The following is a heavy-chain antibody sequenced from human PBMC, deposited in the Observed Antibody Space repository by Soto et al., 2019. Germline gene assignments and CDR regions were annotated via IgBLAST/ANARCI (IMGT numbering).Heavy chain of an antibody. CDR2: IIPISGTT. J-gene: IGHJ6*02. Sequence: QVQLVQSGAEVKKPGSSVKVSCKASGGTFSTHAIIWVRQAPGHGLAWMGGIIPISGTTSYTQKFQGRVTITADEPTSTAFMELSSLTSEDTAVFYCARGCCSGGNCYSGLDVWGQGNMVNVSS. D-gene: IGHD2-15*01. CDR3: ARGCCSGGNCYSGLDV. V-gene: IGHV1-69*01. CDR1: GGTFSTHA.